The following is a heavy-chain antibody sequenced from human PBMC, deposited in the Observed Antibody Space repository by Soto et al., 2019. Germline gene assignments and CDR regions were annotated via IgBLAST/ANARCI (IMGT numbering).Heavy chain of an antibody. CDR3: ARRTSQEDIVVVPAAMGVNWFGP. CDR2: IYYSGST. Sequence: PSETLSLTCTVSGGSISSSSYYWGWIRQPPGKGLEWIGSIYYSGSTYYNPSLKSRVTISVDTSKNQFSLKLSSVTAADTAVYYCARRTSQEDIVVVPAAMGVNWFGPWGQGTLVTVPQ. J-gene: IGHJ5*02. CDR1: GGSISSSSYY. V-gene: IGHV4-39*01. D-gene: IGHD2-2*01.